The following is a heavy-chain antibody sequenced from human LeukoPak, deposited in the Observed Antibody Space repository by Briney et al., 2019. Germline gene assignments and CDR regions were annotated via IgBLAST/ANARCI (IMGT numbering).Heavy chain of an antibody. CDR2: ISAYNGNT. CDR3: ARDHTAVRPNWFDP. CDR1: GYTFTTYG. Sequence: ASVKVSCQASGYTFTTYGITWMRQAPGPGLEGMGWISAYNGNTNYAQKLQGRVTMTTDTSTSTAYMELRSLRSDDTAVYYCARDHTAVRPNWFDPWGQGTLVTVSS. J-gene: IGHJ5*02. V-gene: IGHV1-18*01. D-gene: IGHD5-18*01.